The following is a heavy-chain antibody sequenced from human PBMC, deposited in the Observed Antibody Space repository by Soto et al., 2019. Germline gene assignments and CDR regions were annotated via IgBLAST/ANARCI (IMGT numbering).Heavy chain of an antibody. V-gene: IGHV1-3*01. CDR2: INAGNGNT. J-gene: IGHJ5*02. D-gene: IGHD3-10*01. Sequence: ASVKVSCKASGYTFTSYAMHWVRQAPGQRLEWMGWINAGNGNTKYSQKFQGRVTITRDTSASTAYMELSSLRSEDTAVYYCAGSPMVRGVISNWFDPWGQGTLVTVSS. CDR1: GYTFTSYA. CDR3: AGSPMVRGVISNWFDP.